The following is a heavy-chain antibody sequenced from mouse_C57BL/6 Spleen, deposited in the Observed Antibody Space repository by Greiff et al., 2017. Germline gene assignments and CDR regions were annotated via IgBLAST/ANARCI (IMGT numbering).Heavy chain of an antibody. CDR1: GYTFTSYW. CDR2: IYPGSGST. D-gene: IGHD6-5*01. V-gene: IGHV1-55*01. J-gene: IGHJ2*01. Sequence: VQLQQPGPELVKPGASVKMSCKASGYTFTSYWITWVKQRPGQCLEWIGDIYPGSGSTNYNEKFKSKATLTVDTSSSTAYMQLSSLTSEDSAVYYCAREGLWPDYWGQGTTLTVSS. CDR3: AREGLWPDY.